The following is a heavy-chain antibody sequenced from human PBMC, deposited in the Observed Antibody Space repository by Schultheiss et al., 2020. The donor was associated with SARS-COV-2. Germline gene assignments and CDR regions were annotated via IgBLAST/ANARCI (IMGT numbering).Heavy chain of an antibody. CDR1: GGSFSGYY. V-gene: IGHV4-34*01. J-gene: IGHJ6*03. D-gene: IGHD1-26*01. Sequence: SQTLSLTCAVYGGSFSGYYWSWIRQPPGKGLEWIGYIYHSGSTYYNPSLKSRVTISVDTSKNQFSLKLSSVTAADTAVYYCAREGRDIVGATVGYYYMDVWGKGTTVTVSS. CDR3: AREGRDIVGATVGYYYMDV. CDR2: IYHSGST.